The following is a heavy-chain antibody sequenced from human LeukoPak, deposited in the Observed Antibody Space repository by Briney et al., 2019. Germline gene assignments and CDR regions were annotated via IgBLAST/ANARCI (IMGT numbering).Heavy chain of an antibody. CDR2: ISYDGSNK. D-gene: IGHD3-22*01. J-gene: IGHJ4*02. CDR3: AKDLGVVVTTFDY. Sequence: GRSLRLSCAASGFTFSSYGMHWVRQAPGKGLEWVAVISYDGSNKYYADPVKGRFTISRDNSKSTLYLQMNSLRAEDTAVYYCAKDLGVVVTTFDYWGQGTLVTVSS. CDR1: GFTFSSYG. V-gene: IGHV3-30*18.